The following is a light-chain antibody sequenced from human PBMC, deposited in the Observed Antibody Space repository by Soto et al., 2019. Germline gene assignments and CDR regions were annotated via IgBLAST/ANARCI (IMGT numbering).Light chain of an antibody. CDR3: QKYNSAPWT. CDR1: QGISNY. J-gene: IGKJ1*01. Sequence: DIKMTQSPSSLSASVGDRVTITCRASQGISNYLAWYQQKPGKVPKLLIYAASTLQSGVPSRFSGSGSGTDFTLTINSLQPEDVATYYCQKYNSAPWTFGQGTKVEI. CDR2: AAS. V-gene: IGKV1-27*01.